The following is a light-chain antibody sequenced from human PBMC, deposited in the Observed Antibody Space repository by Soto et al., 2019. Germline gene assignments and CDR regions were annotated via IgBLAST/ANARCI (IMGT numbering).Light chain of an antibody. CDR1: QDIVKS. CDR3: QQFDDLPYT. J-gene: IGKJ2*01. V-gene: IGKV1-33*01. Sequence: DIPLTQSPSSLSASVGDRVTITCQASQDIVKSLNWYQQKPGSAPNLLIYDASNLQTGVPSRFSGSGSGTEFTFTISSLQPEDFATYYCQQFDDLPYTFGQGTKLEIK. CDR2: DAS.